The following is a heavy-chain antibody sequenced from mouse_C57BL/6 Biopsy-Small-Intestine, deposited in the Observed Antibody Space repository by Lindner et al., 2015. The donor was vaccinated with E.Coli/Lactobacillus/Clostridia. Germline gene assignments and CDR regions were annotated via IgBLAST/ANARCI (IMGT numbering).Heavy chain of an antibody. CDR1: GYAFTDYL. V-gene: IGHV1-54*01. Sequence: VQLQESGAELVRPGTSVKVSCKASGYAFTDYLIEWVKQRPGQGLEWIGVINPGSGGTNYNEKFKGKATLTAYKSSSTAYMQLSSLTSEDSAVYFCARNYYGKRGFDYWGQGTTLTVSS. CDR3: ARNYYGKRGFDY. D-gene: IGHD1-1*01. CDR2: INPGSGGT. J-gene: IGHJ2*01.